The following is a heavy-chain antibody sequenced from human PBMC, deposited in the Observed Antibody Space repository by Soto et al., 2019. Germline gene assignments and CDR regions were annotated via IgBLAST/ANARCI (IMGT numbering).Heavy chain of an antibody. CDR1: GGSISSYY. Sequence: QVQLQESGPGLVKPSETLSLTCTVSGGSISSYYWSWIRQPPGKGLEWIGYIYYSGSTNYNPSLKSRVTRSVDTSKNQFSLKRSSVTAADTAVYYCARERGTVGDFDYWGQGTLVTVSS. CDR3: ARERGTVGDFDY. V-gene: IGHV4-59*01. J-gene: IGHJ4*02. D-gene: IGHD3-16*01. CDR2: IYYSGST.